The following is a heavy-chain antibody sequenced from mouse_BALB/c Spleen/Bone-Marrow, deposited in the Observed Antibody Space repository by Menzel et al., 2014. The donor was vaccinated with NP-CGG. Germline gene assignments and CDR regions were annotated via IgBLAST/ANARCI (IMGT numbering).Heavy chain of an antibody. Sequence: EVMLVESGGGLVKSGGSLKLSCAASGFSFXNYGMSWVRQIPEKRLEWVATISGDGRYTFYSDSVKGRFTISRDNAKNNLYLQLSSLRPEDTALYYCARHAYYDQTEVSFVYWGQGTLVTVSA. V-gene: IGHV5-9-2*01. J-gene: IGHJ3*01. CDR1: GFSFXNYG. CDR2: ISGDGRYT. D-gene: IGHD2-4*01. CDR3: ARHAYYDQTEVSFVY.